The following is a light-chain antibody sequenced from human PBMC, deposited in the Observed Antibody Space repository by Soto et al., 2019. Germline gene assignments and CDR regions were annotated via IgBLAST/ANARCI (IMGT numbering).Light chain of an antibody. CDR3: QQYGTSLFT. J-gene: IGKJ5*01. CDR1: QSVTTNS. V-gene: IGKV3-20*01. Sequence: EIVLTQSPGTLSLSPGERAALSCRASQSVTTNSLAWYQQKPGQAPMLLLYAVSSRATGIPDRFSGSGSETDFTLTISRVEPEDFAVYYCQQYGTSLFTFGQGTRLESK. CDR2: AVS.